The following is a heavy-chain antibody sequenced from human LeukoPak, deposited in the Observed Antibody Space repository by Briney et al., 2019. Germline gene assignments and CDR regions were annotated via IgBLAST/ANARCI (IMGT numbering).Heavy chain of an antibody. D-gene: IGHD3-10*01. CDR3: AKRGGNFDSGNYDY. CDR1: GFTFSLYS. J-gene: IGHJ4*02. Sequence: QPGGSLRLSCAASGFTFSLYSMNWVRKAPGKGLEWVSTISNSGGSTFYADSVKGRFTISRDYSKNTLYLQMNSLRAEDTAVYYCAKRGGNFDSGNYDYWGQGTLVTVSS. V-gene: IGHV3-23*01. CDR2: ISNSGGST.